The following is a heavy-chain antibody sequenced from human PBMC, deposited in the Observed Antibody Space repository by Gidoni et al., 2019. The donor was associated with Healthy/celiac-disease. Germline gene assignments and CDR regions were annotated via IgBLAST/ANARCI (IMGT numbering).Heavy chain of an antibody. CDR3: ARGSIAVAGSFDY. CDR2: IIPIFGTA. J-gene: IGHJ4*02. CDR1: GGTFSSDA. D-gene: IGHD6-19*01. V-gene: IGHV1-69*01. Sequence: QVQLVQSGAEVKTPGSSVKVSCKASGGTFSSDAISWVRQAPGQGLGWMGGIIPIFGTANYAQKFQGRVTITADESTSTAYMELSSLRSEDTAVYYCARGSIAVAGSFDYWGQGTLVTVSS.